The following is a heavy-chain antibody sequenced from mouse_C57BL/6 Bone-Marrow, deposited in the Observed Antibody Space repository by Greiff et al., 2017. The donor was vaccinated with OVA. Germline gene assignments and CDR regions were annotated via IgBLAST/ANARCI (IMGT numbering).Heavy chain of an antibody. D-gene: IGHD2-4*01. J-gene: IGHJ2*01. CDR3: ARRDYDDDY. V-gene: IGHV1-42*01. CDR1: GYSFTGYY. Sequence: EVQLQESGPELVKPGASVKISCKASGYSFTGYYMNWVKQSPEKSLEWIGEINPSTGGTTYNQKFKAKATLTVDKSSSTAYMQLKSLTSEDSAVYYCARRDYDDDYWGQGTTLTVSS. CDR2: INPSTGGT.